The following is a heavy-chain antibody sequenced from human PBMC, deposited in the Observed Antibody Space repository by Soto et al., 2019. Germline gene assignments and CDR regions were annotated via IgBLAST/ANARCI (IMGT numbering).Heavy chain of an antibody. Sequence: EVQLVESGGGLVKPGGSLRLSCAASVFTFSNAWMNWVRQAPGKGLEWVGRIKSKTDGGTTDYAAPVKGRFTISRDDSKNTLYLQMNSLKTEDTAVYYCTTETDGRLVRGYYGWGQGTTVTVSS. D-gene: IGHD3-10*01. J-gene: IGHJ6*02. CDR2: IKSKTDGGTT. CDR3: TTETDGRLVRGYYG. V-gene: IGHV3-15*07. CDR1: VFTFSNAW.